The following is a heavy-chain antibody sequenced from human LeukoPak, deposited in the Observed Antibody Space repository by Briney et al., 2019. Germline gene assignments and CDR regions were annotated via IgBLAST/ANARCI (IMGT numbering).Heavy chain of an antibody. J-gene: IGHJ3*02. V-gene: IGHV4-61*02. CDR3: ARYDTSGAFDI. Sequence: SQTLSLTCTVSGGSISSGSYYWSWIRQPAGKGLEWIGRIYTSGSTNYNPSLKSRVTISVDTSESHFSLKLSSVTAADTAVYYCARYDTSGAFDIWGQGTTVTVSS. CDR1: GGSISSGSYY. D-gene: IGHD3-9*01. CDR2: IYTSGST.